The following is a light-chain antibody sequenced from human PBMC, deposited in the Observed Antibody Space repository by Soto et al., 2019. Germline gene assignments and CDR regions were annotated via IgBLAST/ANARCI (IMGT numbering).Light chain of an antibody. CDR1: QSVSNN. CDR2: GAS. CDR3: QQYDNWPIT. Sequence: ESVLTQSPGTLSLSPGERATLSCRASQSVSNNYLAWYQQKPGQAPRLLIYGASTRATAIPPRFSGSGSGTEFTLTISSLQSEDFAVYYCQQYDNWPITFGQGTRLEIK. V-gene: IGKV3-15*01. J-gene: IGKJ5*01.